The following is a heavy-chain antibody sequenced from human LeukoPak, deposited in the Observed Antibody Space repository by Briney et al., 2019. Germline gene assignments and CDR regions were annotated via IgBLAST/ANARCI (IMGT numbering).Heavy chain of an antibody. CDR2: ISGSGGST. J-gene: IGHJ4*02. D-gene: IGHD6-19*01. Sequence: QPGGSLRLSCAASVFTFSSYAMSWVRQAPGKGLEWVSAISGSGGSTYYADSVKGRFTISRDNSKNTLYLQMNSLRAEDTAVYYCGNEGAVVGKDFDYWGQGTLVTVSS. V-gene: IGHV3-23*01. CDR1: VFTFSSYA. CDR3: GNEGAVVGKDFDY.